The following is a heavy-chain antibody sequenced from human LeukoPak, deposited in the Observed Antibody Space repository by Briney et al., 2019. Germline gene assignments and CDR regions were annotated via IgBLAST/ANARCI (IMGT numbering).Heavy chain of an antibody. J-gene: IGHJ4*02. D-gene: IGHD2-15*01. CDR2: ISGSGGST. CDR3: AKIGPPSKGYCSGGSCHGDY. CDR1: GFTFSSYA. Sequence: GGSLRLSCAASGFTFSSYAMSWVRQAPGKGLEWVSAISGSGGSTYYADSVKGRFTISRDNSKNTLYLQMNSLRAEDTAVYYCAKIGPPSKGYCSGGSCHGDYWGQGTLVTVSS. V-gene: IGHV3-23*01.